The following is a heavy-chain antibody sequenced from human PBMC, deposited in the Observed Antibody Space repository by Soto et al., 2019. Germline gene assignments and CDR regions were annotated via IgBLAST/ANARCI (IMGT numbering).Heavy chain of an antibody. V-gene: IGHV4-34*01. J-gene: IGHJ6*02. D-gene: IGHD3-22*01. CDR2: INHSGIT. CDR3: ARDPVVALPLLYYCSVINV. CDR1: GGSFSGYY. Sequence: QVQLQQWGAGLLKPSETLSLTCAVYGGSFSGYYWSWIRQPPGKGLEWIGEINHSGITNYNPSLKSRVTISVDTSKNLFSLKLSSVTAADTAVYYCARDPVVALPLLYYCSVINVWGQRSTVTVSS.